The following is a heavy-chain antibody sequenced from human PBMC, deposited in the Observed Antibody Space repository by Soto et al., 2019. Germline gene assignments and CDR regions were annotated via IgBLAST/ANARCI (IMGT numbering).Heavy chain of an antibody. J-gene: IGHJ4*02. V-gene: IGHV3-7*04. CDR1: GFAFNTYW. D-gene: IGHD2-2*01. Sequence: GGSLRLSCAASGFAFNTYWMSWVRQAPGKGLEWVANINQVGSEKGYMDSVKGRFTISRDNVKKLVYLQMNSLRADDTAVYYCARAGGCTTTICDTTPGFDDWGQGSLVTVSS. CDR2: INQVGSEK. CDR3: ARAGGCTTTICDTTPGFDD.